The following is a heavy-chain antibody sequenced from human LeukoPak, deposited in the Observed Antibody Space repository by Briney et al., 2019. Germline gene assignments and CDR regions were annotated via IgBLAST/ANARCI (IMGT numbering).Heavy chain of an antibody. D-gene: IGHD5-12*01. Sequence: GLLRLSCAASGFTFSYYWMHWVRQAPGRGLVWVSRISIDGSSASYADSVKGRFTISRDNAKNTLYLQMNSLRAEDTAVYYCAREGGYDPFEYWGQGTLVTVSS. CDR3: AREGGYDPFEY. J-gene: IGHJ4*02. V-gene: IGHV3-74*01. CDR1: GFTFSYYW. CDR2: ISIDGSSA.